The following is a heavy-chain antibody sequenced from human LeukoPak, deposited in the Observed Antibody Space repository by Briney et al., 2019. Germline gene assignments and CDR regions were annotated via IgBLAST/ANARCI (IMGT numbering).Heavy chain of an antibody. J-gene: IGHJ2*01. V-gene: IGHV3-30*18. Sequence: QPGRSLILSCAASGFTFSSYGMHWVRQAPGKGLEWVAIISYDGSNKYYADSVQGRFTISRDNSKNTLYLQMNSLRAEDTAVYYCAKDLGGGSGCYDLWGRGTLVTVSS. CDR2: ISYDGSNK. CDR1: GFTFSSYG. D-gene: IGHD6-19*01. CDR3: AKDLGGGSGCYDL.